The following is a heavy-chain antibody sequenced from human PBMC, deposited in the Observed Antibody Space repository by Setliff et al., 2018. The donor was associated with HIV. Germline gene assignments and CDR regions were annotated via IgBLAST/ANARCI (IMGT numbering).Heavy chain of an antibody. Sequence: GGSLRLSCAASGFTFSSYEMNWVRQAPGKGLEWVSYISSSGSTIYYADFVKGRFTISRDNAKNSLYLQMNSLRVEDTAVYYCASGGWSTYYYYGMDVWGQGTTVTVSS. J-gene: IGHJ6*02. CDR1: GFTFSSYE. V-gene: IGHV3-48*03. D-gene: IGHD6-19*01. CDR2: ISSSGSTI. CDR3: ASGGWSTYYYYGMDV.